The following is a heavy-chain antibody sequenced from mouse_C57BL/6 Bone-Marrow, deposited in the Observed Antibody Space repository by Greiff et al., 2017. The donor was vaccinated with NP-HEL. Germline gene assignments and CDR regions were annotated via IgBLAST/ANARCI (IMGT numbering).Heavy chain of an antibody. V-gene: IGHV14-3*01. Sequence: VQLKQSVAELVRPGASVKLSCTASGFNIKNTYMPWVQQRPEQGLELIGRIDPANGNTNYAPKFQGKATITADTPSNTAYLQLSSLTSEDAASYYCANDYEGETWFAYWGQGTLGTVSA. CDR2: IDPANGNT. CDR1: GFNIKNTY. J-gene: IGHJ3*01. CDR3: ANDYEGETWFAY. D-gene: IGHD2-4*01.